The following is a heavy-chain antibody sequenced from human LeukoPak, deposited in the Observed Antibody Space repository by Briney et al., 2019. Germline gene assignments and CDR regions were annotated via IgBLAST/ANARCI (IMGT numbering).Heavy chain of an antibody. V-gene: IGHV1-69*04. CDR3: ARDSGDYGDY. CDR1: GYTFTSYD. Sequence: SVKVSCKASGYTFTSYDINWVRQAPGQGLEWMGRIIPILGIANYAQKFQGRVTITADKSTSTAYMELSSLRSEDTAVYYCARDSGDYGDYWGQGTLVTVSS. CDR2: IIPILGIA. D-gene: IGHD4-17*01. J-gene: IGHJ4*02.